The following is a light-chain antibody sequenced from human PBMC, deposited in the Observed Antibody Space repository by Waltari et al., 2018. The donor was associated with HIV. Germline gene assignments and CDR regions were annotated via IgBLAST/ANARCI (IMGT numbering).Light chain of an antibody. Sequence: DIQMTQSPSSVSASVGDRVTSTCRAIQGVSNWLAWYQQRPAEAPKLLIYDISTLQTGVPSRFSCSGSGTDFALTIDGLQPEDFTTYDCQQANNFPLTFGGGTKVEI. CDR2: DIS. J-gene: IGKJ4*01. CDR1: QGVSNW. V-gene: IGKV1-12*01. CDR3: QQANNFPLT.